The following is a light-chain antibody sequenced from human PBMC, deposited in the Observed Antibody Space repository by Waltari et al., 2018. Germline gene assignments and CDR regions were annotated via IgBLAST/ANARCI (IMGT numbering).Light chain of an antibody. Sequence: AIQLTQSPSSLSASVGHRITITCRASQDIASALAWYVKKPGKAPQPLIYDASTLESGVPSRFSGSGSGTDFTLSISGLQPEDFATYYCQQFINYPLTFGPGTTVDIK. CDR3: QQFINYPLT. V-gene: IGKV1D-13*01. CDR2: DAS. J-gene: IGKJ3*01. CDR1: QDIASA.